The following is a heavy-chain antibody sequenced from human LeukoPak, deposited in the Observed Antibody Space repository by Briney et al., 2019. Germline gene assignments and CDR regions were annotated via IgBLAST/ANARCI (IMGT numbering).Heavy chain of an antibody. Sequence: GGSLRLSCAASGFTFSNYAIHWVRQAPGKGLEWVALVSYDGDNEHYADSVKGRFTISRDNSKNTLYLHMNSLRAEDTAVYYCAKDFYSGTYHYHYYHGMDVWGQGTTVTVSS. CDR1: GFTFSNYA. CDR3: AKDFYSGTYHYHYYHGMDV. D-gene: IGHD1-26*01. J-gene: IGHJ6*02. CDR2: VSYDGDNE. V-gene: IGHV3-30-3*01.